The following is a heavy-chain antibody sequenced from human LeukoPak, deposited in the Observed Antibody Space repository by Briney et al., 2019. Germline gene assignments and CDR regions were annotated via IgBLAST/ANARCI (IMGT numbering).Heavy chain of an antibody. J-gene: IGHJ4*02. Sequence: PSETLSLTCAVSGGSISSGGYSWSWIRQPPGKGLEWIGYIYHSGSTYYNPSLKSRVTISVDRSKNQFSLKLSSVTAADTAVYYCARGRYYDSSGLRTLFDYWGQGTLVTVSS. CDR2: IYHSGST. V-gene: IGHV4-30-2*01. CDR1: GGSISSGGYS. D-gene: IGHD3-22*01. CDR3: ARGRYYDSSGLRTLFDY.